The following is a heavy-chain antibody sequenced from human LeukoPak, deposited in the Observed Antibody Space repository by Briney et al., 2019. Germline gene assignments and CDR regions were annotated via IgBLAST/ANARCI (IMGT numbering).Heavy chain of an antibody. J-gene: IGHJ6*03. V-gene: IGHV3-21*01. CDR2: ISSSSSYI. CDR3: ARAYGDSYYYYYYYMDV. CDR1: GFTFSSYS. Sequence: GGSLRLSCAASGFTFSSYSMNCVRQAPGKGLEGVSFISSSSSYIYYADSVKGRFTISRDNAKNSLYLQMNSLRAEDTAVYYCARAYGDSYYYYYYYMDVWGKGTTVTVSS. D-gene: IGHD4-17*01.